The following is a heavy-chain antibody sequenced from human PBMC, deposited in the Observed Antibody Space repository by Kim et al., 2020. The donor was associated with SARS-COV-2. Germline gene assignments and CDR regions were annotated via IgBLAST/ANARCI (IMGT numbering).Heavy chain of an antibody. V-gene: IGHV3-7*03. CDR1: GFTFSSYW. Sequence: GGSLRLSCAASGFTFSSYWMSWVRQAPGKGLEWVANIKQDGSEKYYVDSVKGRFTISRDNAKNSLYLQMNSLRAEDTAVYYCAREGGKGYDGSGFWDYWGQGTLVTVSS. D-gene: IGHD3-10*01. CDR2: IKQDGSEK. J-gene: IGHJ4*02. CDR3: AREGGKGYDGSGFWDY.